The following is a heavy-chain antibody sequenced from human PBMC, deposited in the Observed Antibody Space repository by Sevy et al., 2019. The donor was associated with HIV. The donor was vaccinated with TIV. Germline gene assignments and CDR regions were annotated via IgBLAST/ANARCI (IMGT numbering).Heavy chain of an antibody. V-gene: IGHV3-48*01. J-gene: IGHJ6*02. Sequence: GGSLRLSCAASGFTFSSYSMNWVRQAPGKGLEWVSYISSSSSTIYYADSVKGRFTISRDNAKNSLYLQMNSLRAEDTPVYYCARSLYYYDSSGYHTLAWYYYYYYGMDVWGQGTTVTVSS. CDR1: GFTFSSYS. CDR3: ARSLYYYDSSGYHTLAWYYYYYYGMDV. D-gene: IGHD3-22*01. CDR2: ISSSSSTI.